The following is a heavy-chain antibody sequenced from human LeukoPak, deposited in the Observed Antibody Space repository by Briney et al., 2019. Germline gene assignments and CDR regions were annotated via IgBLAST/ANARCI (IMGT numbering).Heavy chain of an antibody. CDR1: GFPFSTYW. CDR2: INTDGSTT. Sequence: GGSLRLSCAASGFPFSTYWMHWVRQTPGKGLVWVSRINTDGSTTNYADSVKGRFTISRDNAKNTLYLQMNSLRAEDTAVYYCARVGSSGWYDYWGQGTLVTVSS. D-gene: IGHD6-19*01. J-gene: IGHJ4*02. CDR3: ARVGSSGWYDY. V-gene: IGHV3-74*01.